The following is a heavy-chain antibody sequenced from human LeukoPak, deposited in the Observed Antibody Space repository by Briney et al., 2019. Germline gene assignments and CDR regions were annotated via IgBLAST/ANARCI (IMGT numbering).Heavy chain of an antibody. V-gene: IGHV3-53*01. CDR2: IYSGGGT. J-gene: IGHJ1*01. CDR3: AGLVYK. Sequence: GGSQTLTCTVSGFNVTTTPMTWVRQAPGQGLEWVSSIYSGGGTYYAEFVKGRFTISRDRSKNALYLQMNSLRVEDTAMFYCAGLVYKWGQGNGVTVSS. CDR1: GFNVTTTP. D-gene: IGHD6-6*01.